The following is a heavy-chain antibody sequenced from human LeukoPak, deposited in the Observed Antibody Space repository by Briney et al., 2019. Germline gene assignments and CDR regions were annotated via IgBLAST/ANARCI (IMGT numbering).Heavy chain of an antibody. CDR3: ARDHSVVDILTGYSLDGMDV. Sequence: PSGTLSLTCTVSGGSISSSSYYWGWIRQPPGKGLEWIGSIYYSGSTYYNPSLKSRVTISVDTSKNQFSLKLSSVTAADTAVYYCARDHSVVDILTGYSLDGMDVWGQGTTVTVSS. CDR2: IYYSGST. D-gene: IGHD3-9*01. V-gene: IGHV4-39*07. J-gene: IGHJ6*02. CDR1: GGSISSSSYY.